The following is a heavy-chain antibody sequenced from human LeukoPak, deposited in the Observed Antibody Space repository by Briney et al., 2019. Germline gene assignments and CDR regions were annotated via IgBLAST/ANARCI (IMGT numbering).Heavy chain of an antibody. J-gene: IGHJ4*02. D-gene: IGHD3-10*01. CDR1: GFTFSSYW. V-gene: IGHV3-74*01. Sequence: GSLRLSCAASGFTFSSYWMHWVRQAPGKGLVWVSRINSDGSSTSYADSVKGRFTISRDNAKNTLYLQMNSLRAEDTAVYYCARGASFGVLDYWGQGTLATVSS. CDR3: ARGASFGVLDY. CDR2: INSDGSST.